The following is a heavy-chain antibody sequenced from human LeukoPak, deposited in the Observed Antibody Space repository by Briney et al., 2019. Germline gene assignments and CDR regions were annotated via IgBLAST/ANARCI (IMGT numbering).Heavy chain of an antibody. V-gene: IGHV3-15*01. CDR3: TTDRWLQSSAQFDY. CDR2: IKSKTDGGTT. D-gene: IGHD5-24*01. J-gene: IGHJ4*02. CDR1: GFTFSNAW. Sequence: GGSLRLSCAASGFTFSNAWMSWVRQAPGKGLEWVGRIKSKTDGGTTDYAAPVKGRFTISRDDSKNTLYLQMNSLKTEDTAVYYCTTDRWLQSSAQFDYWGQGTLVTVSS.